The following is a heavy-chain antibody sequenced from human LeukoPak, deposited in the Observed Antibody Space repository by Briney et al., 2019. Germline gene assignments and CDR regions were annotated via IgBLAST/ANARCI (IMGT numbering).Heavy chain of an antibody. Sequence: GSSVKVSCKASGGTFSSYAISWVRQAPGQGLERRGRIIPILGIANYAQKFQGRVTIIADKSTSTAYMELSSLRSEDTAVYYCARGGGYGDYVHDYWGQGTLVTVSS. CDR3: ARGGGYGDYVHDY. CDR2: IIPILGIA. CDR1: GGTFSSYA. D-gene: IGHD4-17*01. J-gene: IGHJ4*02. V-gene: IGHV1-69*04.